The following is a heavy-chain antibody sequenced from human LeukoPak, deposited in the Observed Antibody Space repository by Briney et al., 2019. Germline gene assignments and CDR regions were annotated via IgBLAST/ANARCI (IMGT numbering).Heavy chain of an antibody. V-gene: IGHV1-69*06. CDR3: ASNFVDTAMATDY. CDR1: GGTFSSYS. D-gene: IGHD5-18*01. J-gene: IGHJ4*02. Sequence: VASVKVSCKASGGTFSSYSISWVRQAPGQGLEWMGRIIPIFGTANYAQKFQGRVTITADKSTSTAYMELTSLKSDDTAVYYCASNFVDTAMATDYWGQGTLVTVPS. CDR2: IIPIFGTA.